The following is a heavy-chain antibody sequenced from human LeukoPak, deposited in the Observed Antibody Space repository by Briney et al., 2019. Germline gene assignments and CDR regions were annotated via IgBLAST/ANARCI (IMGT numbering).Heavy chain of an antibody. CDR1: GGSFSGYY. CDR2: INHSGST. CDR3: ARGRVLLWFGERSNWFDP. Sequence: PSETLSLTCAVYGGSFSGYYWSWIRQPQGKGLEWIGEINHSGSTNYNPSLKSRVTISVDTSKNQFSLKLSSVTAADTAVYYCARGRVLLWFGERSNWFDPWGQGTLVTVSS. J-gene: IGHJ5*02. D-gene: IGHD3-10*01. V-gene: IGHV4-34*01.